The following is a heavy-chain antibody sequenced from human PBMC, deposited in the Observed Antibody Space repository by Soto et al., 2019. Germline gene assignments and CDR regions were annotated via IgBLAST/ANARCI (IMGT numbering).Heavy chain of an antibody. CDR1: GFTFNNYA. CDR3: AKGRGGSVRLTPRVDF. J-gene: IGHJ4*02. V-gene: IGHV3-23*01. D-gene: IGHD3-10*01. CDR2: ISGGGDTT. Sequence: EVQLLESGGGLVQPGGSLRLSCAASGFTFNNYAMTWVRQAPGKGLECVSAISGGGDTTSYADSVKGRFTVSRDGSKNTLYMQMGSLSAEDTAIYYCAKGRGGSVRLTPRVDFWVQGTLVTVSS.